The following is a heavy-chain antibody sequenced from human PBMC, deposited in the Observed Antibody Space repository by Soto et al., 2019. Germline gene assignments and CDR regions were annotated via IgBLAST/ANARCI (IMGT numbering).Heavy chain of an antibody. CDR1: GFTFSSYG. CDR2: ISYDGSNK. D-gene: IGHD3-22*01. Sequence: QVQLVESGGGVVQPGRSLRLSCAASGFTFSSYGMHWVRQAPGKGLEWVAVISYDGSNKYYADSVKGRFTISRDNSKNTRYLQMNSLRAEDTAVYYCAKDSTLTMIEEYFQHWGQGTLVTVSS. V-gene: IGHV3-30*18. J-gene: IGHJ1*01. CDR3: AKDSTLTMIEEYFQH.